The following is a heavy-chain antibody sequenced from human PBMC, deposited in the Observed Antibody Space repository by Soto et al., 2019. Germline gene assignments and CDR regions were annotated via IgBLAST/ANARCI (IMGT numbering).Heavy chain of an antibody. CDR1: GFMFEHYA. Sequence: EVQLLESGGDLVQPGGSLSLTCRTSGFMFEHYAMSWVRQAPGKGLEWVSTISGNGENTHYAGSVRGRFTISRDNSKTTVYLQMNSLGVEDTAVYYCAKPGGTPTTNFDFWGLGTLVTVAS. V-gene: IGHV3-23*01. D-gene: IGHD1-1*01. J-gene: IGHJ4*02. CDR3: AKPGGTPTTNFDF. CDR2: ISGNGENT.